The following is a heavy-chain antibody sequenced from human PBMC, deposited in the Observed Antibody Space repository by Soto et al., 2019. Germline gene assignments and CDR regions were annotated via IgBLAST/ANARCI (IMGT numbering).Heavy chain of an antibody. J-gene: IGHJ4*02. V-gene: IGHV3-48*01. Sequence: EVQLVESGGGLVQPGGSLRLSCAASGFTFSSYSMNWVRQAPGKGLEWVSYISSSSSSIYYADSVKGRFTISRDNAKNSLYLQMNSLRAEDTAVYYCATAATYYDFWSGYQRFDYWGQGTLVTVSS. CDR1: GFTFSSYS. CDR2: ISSSSSSI. D-gene: IGHD3-3*01. CDR3: ATAATYYDFWSGYQRFDY.